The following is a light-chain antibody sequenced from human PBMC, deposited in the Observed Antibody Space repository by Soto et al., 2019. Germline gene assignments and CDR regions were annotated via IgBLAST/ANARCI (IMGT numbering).Light chain of an antibody. CDR1: SSDIGAYNY. Sequence: QSVLTQPASVSGSPGQSITISCTGSSSDIGAYNYVSWFQQYPGKAPKLIISEVSNRPSGVSNRFSGSKSGTAASLGITGFQTGDEADYYCGSWDSSLSAYVFGTGTKV. CDR2: EVS. J-gene: IGLJ1*01. CDR3: GSWDSSLSAYV. V-gene: IGLV2-14*01.